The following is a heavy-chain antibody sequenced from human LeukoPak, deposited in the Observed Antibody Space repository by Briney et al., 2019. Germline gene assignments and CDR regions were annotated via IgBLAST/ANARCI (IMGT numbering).Heavy chain of an antibody. J-gene: IGHJ4*02. CDR3: VRDPSGSGFAFDS. D-gene: IGHD1-1*01. CDR2: IYSGDIT. CDR1: GFTVNNNY. V-gene: IGHV3-53*01. Sequence: GGSLRLSCAASGFTVNNNYMSWVRQAPGKGLEWVSVIYSGDITYYADSVKGRFTISRDNSKNTLYLQMNSLRAEDTAVYYCVRDPSGSGFAFDSWGQGALVTVSS.